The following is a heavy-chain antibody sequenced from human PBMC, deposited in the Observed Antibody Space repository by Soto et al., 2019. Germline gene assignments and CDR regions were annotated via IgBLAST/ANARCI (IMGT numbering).Heavy chain of an antibody. V-gene: IGHV4-59*01. J-gene: IGHJ3*02. CDR1: GGSIRTSY. Sequence: QVQLQESGPGLVKPSETLSLTCTVSGGSIRTSYWSWIRQPPGKGLEWIGYTYNSGSTNYNPSLKRRVVISVDPSKNQFSLHLSSVTAADTAVYYCARDAFDIWGQGTMFTVSS. CDR3: ARDAFDI. CDR2: TYNSGST.